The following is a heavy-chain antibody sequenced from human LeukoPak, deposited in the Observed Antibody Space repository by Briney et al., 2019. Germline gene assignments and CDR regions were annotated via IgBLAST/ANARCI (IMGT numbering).Heavy chain of an antibody. D-gene: IGHD2-2*01. Sequence: GGSLRLSCAASGFTFSSYSMNWGRQAPGKGLEGVSSISSSSSYIYYADSVKGRFTISRDNAKNSLYLQMNSLRAEDTAVYYCARDMRLRAFDIWGQGTMVTVSS. J-gene: IGHJ3*02. CDR2: ISSSSSYI. CDR3: ARDMRLRAFDI. CDR1: GFTFSSYS. V-gene: IGHV3-21*01.